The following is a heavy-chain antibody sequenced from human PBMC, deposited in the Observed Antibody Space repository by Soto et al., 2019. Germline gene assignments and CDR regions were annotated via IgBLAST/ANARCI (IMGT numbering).Heavy chain of an antibody. J-gene: IGHJ4*02. CDR3: AKDVDHIYGFDF. D-gene: IGHD5-18*01. V-gene: IGHV3-9*01. Sequence: GGSLRLSCVASGFTFGEYAMHWVRQAPGKGLEWVAHISWNSGSIGYADSVKGRFTISRDNAKDSLYLKMDSLRAEDTASYYCAKDVDHIYGFDFWGQGTPVTVSS. CDR2: ISWNSGSI. CDR1: GFTFGEYA.